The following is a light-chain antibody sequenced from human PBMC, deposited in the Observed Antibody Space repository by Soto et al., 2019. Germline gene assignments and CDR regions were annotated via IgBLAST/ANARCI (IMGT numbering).Light chain of an antibody. V-gene: IGKV4-1*01. Sequence: DIVMTQSPDSLALSLGERATINCKSSRSVLYSSNNKNYLAGYQQKPVKSPKLLISWASTRESGVPDRFSGVGSLTGFTLTISCLQSQDVAVSYCQPYHSTPCSVGPRNKVD. J-gene: IGKJ3*01. CDR3: QPYHSTPCS. CDR1: RSVLYSSNNKNY. CDR2: WAS.